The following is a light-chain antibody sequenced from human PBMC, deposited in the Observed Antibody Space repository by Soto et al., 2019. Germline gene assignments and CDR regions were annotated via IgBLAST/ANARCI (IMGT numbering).Light chain of an antibody. CDR2: EVT. V-gene: IGLV2-14*01. CDR1: RSDVGRYNY. J-gene: IGLJ1*01. Sequence: QSVLTQPASVSGSPGQSITISCTGTRSDVGRYNYVSWYQQHPGKAPKLMIYEVTYRPSGVSNRFSGSKSGNTASLTISGLQAEDEADYYCSSYTISNTLPFVFGTGTKVTV. CDR3: SSYTISNTLPFV.